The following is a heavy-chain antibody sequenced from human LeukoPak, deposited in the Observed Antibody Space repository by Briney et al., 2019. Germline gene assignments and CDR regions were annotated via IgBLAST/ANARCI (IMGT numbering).Heavy chain of an antibody. Sequence: SETLSLTCTVSDGAIAGYSWSWIRQPPGKGLEWIGYIYYSGSTNYNPSLKSRVTISVDKAKNQFSLNLNSVTAADTAVYYCARGGDRSFDYWGQGTLVTVSS. D-gene: IGHD3-10*01. CDR2: IYYSGST. CDR1: DGAIAGYS. V-gene: IGHV4-59*12. CDR3: ARGGDRSFDY. J-gene: IGHJ4*02.